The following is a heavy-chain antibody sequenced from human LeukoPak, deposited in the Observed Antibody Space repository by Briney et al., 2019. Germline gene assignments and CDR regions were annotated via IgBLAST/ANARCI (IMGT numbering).Heavy chain of an antibody. CDR3: AKCTYYYDSSGYDY. CDR2: ISGSGGYT. V-gene: IGHV3-11*03. D-gene: IGHD3-22*01. CDR1: GFTFSDYY. Sequence: GGSLRLSCAASGFTFSDYYMSWIRQAPGKGLDWVSFISGSGGYTHYADSVKGRFTISRDNAKNSLYLQMNSLRAEDTAVYYCAKCTYYYDSSGYDYWGQGTLVTVSS. J-gene: IGHJ4*02.